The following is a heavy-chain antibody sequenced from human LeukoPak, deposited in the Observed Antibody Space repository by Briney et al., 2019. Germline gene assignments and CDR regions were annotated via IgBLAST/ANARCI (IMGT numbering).Heavy chain of an antibody. CDR2: IGHNGTT. D-gene: IGHD3-10*01. J-gene: IGHJ3*02. V-gene: IGHV4-34*01. Sequence: SETLSLTCAVYGGSFSDYNWTWIRQPPGKGLEWIGEIGHNGTTNYNPSLKGRVTISLDTSKNQFSLKLSSVTAADTAVYYCARWEVRLNAFEMWGQGTMVTVSS. CDR1: GGSFSDYN. CDR3: ARWEVRLNAFEM.